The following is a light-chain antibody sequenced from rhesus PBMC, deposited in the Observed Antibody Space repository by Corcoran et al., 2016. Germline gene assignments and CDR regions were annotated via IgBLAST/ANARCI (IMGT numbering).Light chain of an antibody. CDR3: QQYDSLVT. CDR2: YAK. Sequence: DIQMTQSPSSLSASVGDRVTITCRASQDISSYLNWYQQKPGKAPTLLIYYAKRLESGVPSRFSGSGSGTEFSLTISSLQADDFATYYCQQYDSLVTFGGGTKVEIK. J-gene: IGKJ4*01. V-gene: IGKV1-32*01. CDR1: QDISSY.